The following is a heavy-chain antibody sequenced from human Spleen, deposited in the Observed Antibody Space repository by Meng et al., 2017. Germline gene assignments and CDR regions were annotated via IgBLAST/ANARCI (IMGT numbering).Heavy chain of an antibody. CDR3: ARDFTSGSSGDP. Sequence: QVQLVQSGAEVKKPGASVKVSCKTFGYTFTSSAHHWVRQAPGQSLEWMGWITPGNGNTKYSQKFQGRVTFTRDTSASTAYMELSTLRPEDTAVYYCARDFTSGSSGDPWGQGTLVTVSS. J-gene: IGHJ5*02. CDR2: ITPGNGNT. CDR1: GYTFTSSA. V-gene: IGHV1-3*01. D-gene: IGHD6-19*01.